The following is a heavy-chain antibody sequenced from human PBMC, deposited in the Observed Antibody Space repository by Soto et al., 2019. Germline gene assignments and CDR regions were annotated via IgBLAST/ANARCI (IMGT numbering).Heavy chain of an antibody. Sequence: ASVKVSCKASGYTFTGYYMHWVRQAPGQGLEWMGWINPNSGGTNYAQKFQGWVTMTRDTSISTAYMELSRLRSDDTAVYYCARSDYDILTGKPHYFDYWGQGTLVTVSS. V-gene: IGHV1-2*04. CDR3: ARSDYDILTGKPHYFDY. CDR1: GYTFTGYY. CDR2: INPNSGGT. D-gene: IGHD3-9*01. J-gene: IGHJ4*02.